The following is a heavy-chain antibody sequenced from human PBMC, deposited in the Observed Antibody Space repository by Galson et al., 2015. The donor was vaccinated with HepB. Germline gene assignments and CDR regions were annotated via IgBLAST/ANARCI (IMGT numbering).Heavy chain of an antibody. CDR3: AKGAYSPGYFDY. CDR2: ISGSGGST. CDR1: GFTFSSYA. Sequence: SLRLSCAASGFTFSSYAMSWVRQAPGKGLEWVSAISGSGGSTYYADSVKGRFTISRDNSKDTLYLQMNSLRAEDTAVYYCAKGAYSPGYFDYWGQGTLVTVSS. D-gene: IGHD4-11*01. V-gene: IGHV3-23*01. J-gene: IGHJ4*02.